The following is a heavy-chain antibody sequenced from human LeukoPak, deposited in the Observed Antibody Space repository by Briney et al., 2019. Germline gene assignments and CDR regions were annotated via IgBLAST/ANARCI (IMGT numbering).Heavy chain of an antibody. J-gene: IGHJ4*02. CDR2: INIYKGNT. Sequence: ASVKVSCKTSGDMFTSYGISWIRQAPGQGLEWMGWINIYKGNTKYAQNFQGRVTMTTDTSTSTAYMELRSLRSDDTALYYCARNPYYDSKGYYAYWGQGTLVTISS. V-gene: IGHV1-18*01. D-gene: IGHD3-22*01. CDR1: GDMFTSYG. CDR3: ARNPYYDSKGYYAY.